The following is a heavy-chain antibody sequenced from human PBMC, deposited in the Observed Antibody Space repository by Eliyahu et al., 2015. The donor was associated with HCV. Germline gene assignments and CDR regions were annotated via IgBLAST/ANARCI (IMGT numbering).Heavy chain of an antibody. Sequence: QVQLQQWGAGLLKPSETLSLTCAVYGGSFSGYYWSWIRQPPGKGLEWIGEINHSGSTNYNPSLKSRVTISVDTSKNQFSLKLSSVTAADTAVYYCARERRGSGWYPEYFQHWGQGTLVTVSS. J-gene: IGHJ1*01. CDR2: INHSGST. V-gene: IGHV4-34*01. D-gene: IGHD6-19*01. CDR3: ARERRGSGWYPEYFQH. CDR1: GGSFSGYY.